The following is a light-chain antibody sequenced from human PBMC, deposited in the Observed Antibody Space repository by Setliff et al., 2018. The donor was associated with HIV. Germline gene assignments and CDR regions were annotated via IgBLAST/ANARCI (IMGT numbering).Light chain of an antibody. V-gene: IGKV3-20*01. CDR3: QQYANAPKT. CDR1: QSVGSDY. J-gene: IGKJ1*01. Sequence: EIVLPQSPGTLCLSPGERATLSCRASQSVGSDYLAWYQQKPGQAPRLIIYHSSNRAGGIPDRFSGSGSGRDFTLTIDRLEPEDFAVYYCQQYANAPKTFGQGTKVDIK. CDR2: HSS.